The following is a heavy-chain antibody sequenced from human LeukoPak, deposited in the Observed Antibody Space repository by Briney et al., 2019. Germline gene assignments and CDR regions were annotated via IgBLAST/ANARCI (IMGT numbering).Heavy chain of an antibody. V-gene: IGHV1-2*02. CDR2: INPNSGGT. J-gene: IGHJ4*01. CDR3: AGMGGSYCGGDCYFDY. CDR1: GYTFTGYY. Sequence: ASVKVSFKASGYTFTGYYMHWVRQAPGQGLEWLGWINPNSGGTNYAQKFQGRVTMTRDTSISTAYMELSRLRSDDTAVYYCAGMGGSYCGGDCYFDYWGQEPWSPSPQ. D-gene: IGHD2-21*02.